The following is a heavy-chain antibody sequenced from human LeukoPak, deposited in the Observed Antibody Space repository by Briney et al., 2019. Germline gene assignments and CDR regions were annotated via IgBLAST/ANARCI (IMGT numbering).Heavy chain of an antibody. CDR1: GYTFTGYY. V-gene: IGHV1-2*02. Sequence: ASVKGSCKASGYTFTGYYMHWVRQAPGQGLEWMGWINPNSGGTNYAQKFQGRVTMTRDTSISTAYMGLSRLRSDDTAVYYCARDPYYYDSSEMGSFDYWGQGTLVTVSS. J-gene: IGHJ4*02. D-gene: IGHD3-22*01. CDR3: ARDPYYYDSSEMGSFDY. CDR2: INPNSGGT.